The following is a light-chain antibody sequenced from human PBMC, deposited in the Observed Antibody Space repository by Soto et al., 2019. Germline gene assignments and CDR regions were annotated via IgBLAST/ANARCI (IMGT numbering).Light chain of an antibody. CDR1: SSDVGGYNF. CDR2: DVN. V-gene: IGLV2-14*01. CDR3: VSYTSSSTWV. J-gene: IGLJ3*02. Sequence: QSVLTQPASVSGSPGQSITISCTGASSDVGGYNFVSWYQQHPGKAPKVMIYDVNHRPSGVSNRSSGSKSGNTASLTISGLQAEDEADYYCVSYTSSSTWVFGGGTKLTVL.